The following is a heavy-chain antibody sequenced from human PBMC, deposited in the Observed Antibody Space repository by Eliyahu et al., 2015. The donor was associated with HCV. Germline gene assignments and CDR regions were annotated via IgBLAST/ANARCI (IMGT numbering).Heavy chain of an antibody. J-gene: IGHJ4*02. CDR2: IYSSGIT. CDR3: ARVEYGSGTYYFDY. V-gene: IGHV4-59*01. CDR1: GGSITHYD. Sequence: QVQLQESGPGLVKPWETLSLTCSVSGGSITHYDWSWVRQPPGKGLECIGFIYSSGITNYNPSLKSRVTMSVDTSKNQFSLNLNSVTAADTALYYCARVEYGSGTYYFDYWGQGTVVTVSS. D-gene: IGHD3-10*01.